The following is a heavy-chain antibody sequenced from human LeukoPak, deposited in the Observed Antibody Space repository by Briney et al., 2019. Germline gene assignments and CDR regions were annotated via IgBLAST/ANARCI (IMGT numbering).Heavy chain of an antibody. Sequence: TLSLTCTVSGGSISSGDYYLSWIRQPPGKGLEGIGYIYYSGSTYYNPSLKRRVTISVDTSKNQFSLKLSSVTAADTAVYYCARDSSGYVYYFDYWGQGTLVTVSS. CDR2: IYYSGST. D-gene: IGHD3-22*01. CDR1: GGSISSGDYY. CDR3: ARDSSGYVYYFDY. J-gene: IGHJ4*02. V-gene: IGHV4-30-4*08.